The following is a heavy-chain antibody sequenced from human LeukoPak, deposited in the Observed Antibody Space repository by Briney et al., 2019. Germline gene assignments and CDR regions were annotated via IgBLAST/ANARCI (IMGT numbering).Heavy chain of an antibody. CDR2: MNPNSGNT. D-gene: IGHD1-26*01. V-gene: IGHV1-8*01. Sequence: ASVRVSCKASGYTFTSYDINWVRQATGQGLEWMGWMNPNSGNTGYAHKFQGRVTMTRNTSINTAYMELSSLRSEDTAVYYCAKEGACPFDYWGQGTLVTVSS. CDR3: AKEGACPFDY. CDR1: GYTFTSYD. J-gene: IGHJ4*02.